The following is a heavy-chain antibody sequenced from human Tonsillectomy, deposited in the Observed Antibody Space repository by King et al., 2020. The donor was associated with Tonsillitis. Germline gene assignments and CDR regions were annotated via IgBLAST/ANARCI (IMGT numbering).Heavy chain of an antibody. V-gene: IGHV3-21*01. J-gene: IGHJ5*02. CDR2: ISSSSSYI. Sequence: VQLVESGGGLVKPGGSLRVSCVASGLTFSSYSMNWVRQAPGQGLEWVSSISSSSSYIYYADSVKGRFTISRDNAKNSLDLQMNSLRAEDTAVYYCVGDQQRGFDPWGQGTLVTFSS. CDR1: GLTFSSYS. D-gene: IGHD6-25*01. CDR3: VGDQQRGFDP.